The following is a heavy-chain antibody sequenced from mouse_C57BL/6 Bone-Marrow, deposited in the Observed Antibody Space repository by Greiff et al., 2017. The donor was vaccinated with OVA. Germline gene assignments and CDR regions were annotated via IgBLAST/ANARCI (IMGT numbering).Heavy chain of an antibody. CDR3: VSRPVGATRGWDFEV. CDR1: GYTFTSYG. CDR2: IYPRSGNT. V-gene: IGHV1-81*01. Sequence: LVESGAELARPGASVKLSCKASGYTFTSYGISWVKQRTGQGLEWIGEIYPRSGNTYYNEKFKGKATLTADKSSSTAYMELRSMTSEDAAVYFCVSRPVGATRGWDFEVWGTGTTVTVSS. D-gene: IGHD1-1*01. J-gene: IGHJ1*03.